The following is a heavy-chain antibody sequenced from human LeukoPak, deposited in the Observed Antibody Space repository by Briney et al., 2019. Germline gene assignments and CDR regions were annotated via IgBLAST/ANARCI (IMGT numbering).Heavy chain of an antibody. CDR2: ISSDGSST. Sequence: GGSLRLSCAASGFTFSSYWMHWVRQAPGEGLVWVSRISSDGSSTTFADSVKGRFTISRDNAKNTLYLQMNSLRAEDTAVYYCARVRAVTTFRDAFDIWGQGTMVTVSS. J-gene: IGHJ3*02. D-gene: IGHD4-17*01. CDR1: GFTFSSYW. V-gene: IGHV3-74*01. CDR3: ARVRAVTTFRDAFDI.